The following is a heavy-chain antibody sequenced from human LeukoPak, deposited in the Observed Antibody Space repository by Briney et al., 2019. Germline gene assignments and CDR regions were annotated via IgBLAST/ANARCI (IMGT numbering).Heavy chain of an antibody. CDR2: VDYIGVT. V-gene: IGHV4-39*07. J-gene: IGHJ5*02. Sequence: SETLSLTCSVSGASISSDTYYWGWIRQPPGKGLEWIGNVDYIGVTYSNPSLQSRVVISVDTSKNQFSLKLTSVTAADTAVYYCARYGSGSYPPYNWFDPWGQGTLVTVSS. CDR3: ARYGSGSYPPYNWFDP. CDR1: GASISSDTYY. D-gene: IGHD3-10*01.